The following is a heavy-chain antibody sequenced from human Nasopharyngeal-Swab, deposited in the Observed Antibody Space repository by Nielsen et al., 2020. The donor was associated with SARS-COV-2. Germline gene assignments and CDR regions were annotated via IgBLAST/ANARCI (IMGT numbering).Heavy chain of an antibody. Sequence: GESLKISCAASGFTFSSYVMSWVRQAPGKGLEWVSTISGSGGSTYYADSVEGRFTISRDNSKNTLYLQMNSLRAEDTAVYYCAKDGGATSSYYYYHYMDVWGKGTTVTVSS. V-gene: IGHV3-23*01. CDR2: ISGSGGST. CDR1: GFTFSSYV. J-gene: IGHJ6*03. CDR3: AKDGGATSSYYYYHYMDV. D-gene: IGHD1-26*01.